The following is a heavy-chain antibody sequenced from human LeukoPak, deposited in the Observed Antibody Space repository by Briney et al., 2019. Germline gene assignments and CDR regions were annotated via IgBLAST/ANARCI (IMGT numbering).Heavy chain of an antibody. V-gene: IGHV3-30*18. CDR3: AKEDDLSSSCLGQ. J-gene: IGHJ4*02. CDR1: GFTFRDFG. CDR2: ISIDGSST. D-gene: IGHD2-2*01. Sequence: PGRSLRLSCAVSGFTFRDFGMHWVRQAPVGGLEWVALISIDGSSTLYADSVKGRFTISRDNSKNTLYLHMNSLRPEDTAMYYCAKEDDLSSSCLGQWGQETLVTVSS.